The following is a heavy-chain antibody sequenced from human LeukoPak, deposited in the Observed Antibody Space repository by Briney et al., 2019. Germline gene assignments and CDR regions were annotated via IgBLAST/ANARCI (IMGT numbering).Heavy chain of an antibody. CDR2: TYYRSKWFN. V-gene: IGHV6-1*01. J-gene: IGHJ4*02. Sequence: SQTLPLTCTISGDIVSSNSVAWNWIGQSPSRGLEWLGRTYYRSKWFNEYALSVKSRITVNPDTSKNHFSLQLNSVTPEDTAVYYCAREPSRGELDYWGQGTLVTVSS. D-gene: IGHD4-17*01. CDR1: GDIVSSNSVA. CDR3: AREPSRGELDY.